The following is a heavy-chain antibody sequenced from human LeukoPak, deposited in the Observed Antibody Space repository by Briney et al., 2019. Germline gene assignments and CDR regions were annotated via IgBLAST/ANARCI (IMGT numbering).Heavy chain of an antibody. CDR2: ISAYNGNT. Sequence: ASVKVSCKASGHTFTSYGISRVRQAPGQGLEWMGWISAYNGNTNYAQKLQGRVTMTTDTSTSTAYMELRSLRSDDTAVYYCARDYYYGSGSYYNDLYYYYYYGMDVWGQGTTVTVSS. J-gene: IGHJ6*02. CDR1: GHTFTSYG. CDR3: ARDYYYGSGSYYNDLYYYYYYGMDV. V-gene: IGHV1-18*01. D-gene: IGHD3-10*01.